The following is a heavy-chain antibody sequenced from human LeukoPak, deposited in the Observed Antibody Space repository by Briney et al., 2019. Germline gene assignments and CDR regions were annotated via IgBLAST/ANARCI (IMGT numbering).Heavy chain of an antibody. CDR1: GYTFTSYD. V-gene: IGHV1-8*03. CDR3: ARASPPYLDFDY. D-gene: IGHD2-8*01. J-gene: IGHJ4*02. Sequence: GASVKVSCKASGYTFTSYDINWVRQATGQGLEWMGWMNPNSGNIGYAQKFQGRVTITRNTSISTAYMELSSLRSEDTAVYYCARASPPYLDFDYWGQGTLVTVSS. CDR2: MNPNSGNI.